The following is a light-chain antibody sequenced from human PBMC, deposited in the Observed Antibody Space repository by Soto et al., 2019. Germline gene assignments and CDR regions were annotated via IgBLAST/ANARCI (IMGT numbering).Light chain of an antibody. CDR3: QQYGSSPT. CDR2: TAS. Sequence: DIHMTQSPSSVSASVGDRVTITCRASQGISNWLAWFQQKPGKAPKLLIYTASRLQSGVPSRFSGSGSGTDFTLTISRLEPEDFAVYYCQQYGSSPTFGQGTKVDI. V-gene: IGKV1-12*01. CDR1: QGISNW. J-gene: IGKJ1*01.